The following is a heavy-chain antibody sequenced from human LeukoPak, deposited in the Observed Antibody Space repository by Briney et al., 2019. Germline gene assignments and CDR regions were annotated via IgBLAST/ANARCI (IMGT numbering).Heavy chain of an antibody. Sequence: SETLSLTCTVSGGSISDYYWNWMRQPPGKGLEWIGYIYYSGSTNYNPSLKSRVTISVDTSKNQFSLKLSSVTAADTAVYYCASSRTYYYDSSGYYVATLEAFDIWGQGTMVTVSS. CDR2: IYYSGST. CDR3: ASSRTYYYDSSGYYVATLEAFDI. D-gene: IGHD3-22*01. V-gene: IGHV4-59*01. CDR1: GGSISDYY. J-gene: IGHJ3*02.